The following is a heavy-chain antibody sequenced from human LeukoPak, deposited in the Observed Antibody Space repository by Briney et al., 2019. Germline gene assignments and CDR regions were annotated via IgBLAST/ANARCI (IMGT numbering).Heavy chain of an antibody. CDR2: IYYSGTT. J-gene: IGHJ4*02. CDR3: ASAPGTFFDY. D-gene: IGHD1-14*01. Sequence: SETLSLTCTVSGASISTSSYYWGCIRQPPGKGLEWIGTIYYSGTTYYNPSLKSRVTISLDTSKNQFSLKLSSVTAADTALYFCASAPGTFFDYWGQGTLVTVSP. V-gene: IGHV4-39*01. CDR1: GASISTSSYY.